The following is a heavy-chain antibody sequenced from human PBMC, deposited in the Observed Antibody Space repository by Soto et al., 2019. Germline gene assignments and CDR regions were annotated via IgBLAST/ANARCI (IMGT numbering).Heavy chain of an antibody. J-gene: IGHJ6*02. CDR3: AKVQGNYYGMDV. CDR1: GFTFDDYA. V-gene: IGHV3-9*01. Sequence: EVQLVESGGGLVQPGRSLRLSCAASGFTFDDYAMHWVGQAPGKGLEWVSGISWNSGSIGYADSVKGRFTISRDNAKNSLYLQMNSLRAEDTALYYCAKVQGNYYGMDVWGQGTTVTVSS. CDR2: ISWNSGSI.